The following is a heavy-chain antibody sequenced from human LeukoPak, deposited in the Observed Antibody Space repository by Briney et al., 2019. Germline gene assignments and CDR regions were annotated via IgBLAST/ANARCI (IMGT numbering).Heavy chain of an antibody. Sequence: ASVKVSCKASGYTFSSYGISWVRPAPGQGLEWMGWISAYNGNTNYAQKLQGRVTMTTDTYTSTAYMELRSLRSDDTAVYYCARDWAYDSSGRNGMDVWGQGTTVTVSS. CDR1: GYTFSSYG. D-gene: IGHD3-22*01. CDR3: ARDWAYDSSGRNGMDV. J-gene: IGHJ6*02. V-gene: IGHV1-18*01. CDR2: ISAYNGNT.